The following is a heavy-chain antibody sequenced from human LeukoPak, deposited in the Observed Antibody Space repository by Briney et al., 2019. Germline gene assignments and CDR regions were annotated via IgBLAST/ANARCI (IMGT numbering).Heavy chain of an antibody. J-gene: IGHJ4*02. V-gene: IGHV4-59*08. Sequence: SETLSLTCSVSGGSISSYYWSWVRQPPGKGLEWIGYIYYTGSTKYSPSLESRVAISVDTSKNQFSLRLSSVTAADTAVYYCARQNPAAAGQGLDYWGQGTLVTVSS. CDR3: ARQNPAAAGQGLDY. CDR2: IYYTGST. D-gene: IGHD6-13*01. CDR1: GGSISSYY.